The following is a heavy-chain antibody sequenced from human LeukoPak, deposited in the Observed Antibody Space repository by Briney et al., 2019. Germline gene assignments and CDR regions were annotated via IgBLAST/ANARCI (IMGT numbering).Heavy chain of an antibody. CDR2: IIPIFGTA. V-gene: IGHV1-69*13. D-gene: IGHD5-18*01. CDR3: ARGDGYGDPFDY. CDR1: GGTFSSYA. Sequence: GASVKVSCKASGGTFSSYAISWVRQAPGQGLEWMGGIIPIFGTANYAQKFQGRVTITAVESTSTAYMELSSLRSEDTAVYYCARGDGYGDPFDYWGQGTLVTVSS. J-gene: IGHJ4*02.